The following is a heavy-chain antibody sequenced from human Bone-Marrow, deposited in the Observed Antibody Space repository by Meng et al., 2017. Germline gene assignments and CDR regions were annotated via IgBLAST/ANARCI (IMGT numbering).Heavy chain of an antibody. V-gene: IGHV1-69*05. J-gene: IGHJ5*02. CDR2: IIPIFGTA. Sequence: VPGGQSGAEVKRPGSSVKGSCKASGGTFSSYAISWVRQAPGQGLEWMGGIIPIFGTANYAQKFQGRVTITTDESTSTAYMELSSLRSEDTAVYYCASGLSGSYQNWFDPWGQGTLVTVSS. CDR1: GGTFSSYA. CDR3: ASGLSGSYQNWFDP. D-gene: IGHD1-26*01.